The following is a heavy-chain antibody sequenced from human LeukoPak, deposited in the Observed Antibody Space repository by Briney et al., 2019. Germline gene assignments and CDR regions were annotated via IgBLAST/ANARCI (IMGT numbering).Heavy chain of an antibody. J-gene: IGHJ4*02. Sequence: SETLSLTCTVSGGTISSYFWSWVQQPPGKGLEWIGYIYYSGSTNYNPSLKSRVTISVDASKSQFSLKLSSVTAADTAVYYCARDHSPGSGTPFDYWGQGTLVTVSS. D-gene: IGHD3-10*01. CDR3: ARDHSPGSGTPFDY. V-gene: IGHV4-59*01. CDR2: IYYSGST. CDR1: GGTISSYF.